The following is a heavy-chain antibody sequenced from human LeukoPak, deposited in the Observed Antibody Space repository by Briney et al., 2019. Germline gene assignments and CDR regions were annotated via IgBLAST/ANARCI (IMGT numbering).Heavy chain of an antibody. Sequence: ETLSLPCTVSGGSISSSSYYWGWIRQPPGEGLEWIGSIYYSGSTYYNPSLKGRVTISVDTSKNQFSLKLSSVTAAATAVYYCARLSTATPHAFDIWGQGTMVTVSS. CDR2: IYYSGST. J-gene: IGHJ3*02. CDR1: GGSISSSSYY. CDR3: ARLSTATPHAFDI. D-gene: IGHD4-17*01. V-gene: IGHV4-39*01.